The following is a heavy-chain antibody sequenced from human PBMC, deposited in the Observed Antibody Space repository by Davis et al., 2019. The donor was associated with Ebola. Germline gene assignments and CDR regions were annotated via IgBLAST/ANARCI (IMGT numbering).Heavy chain of an antibody. CDR1: GFSVSSSY. Sequence: GESLKISCAASGFSVSSSYMSWVRQVPGKGLEWISSIYSGGDITEYTDSVKGRFTISRDNSKNTVYLQMNSLRDEDTAVYFCARETTIAARAFEHWGQGTLVTVSS. CDR2: IYSGGDIT. V-gene: IGHV3-53*01. J-gene: IGHJ4*02. D-gene: IGHD6-6*01. CDR3: ARETTIAARAFEH.